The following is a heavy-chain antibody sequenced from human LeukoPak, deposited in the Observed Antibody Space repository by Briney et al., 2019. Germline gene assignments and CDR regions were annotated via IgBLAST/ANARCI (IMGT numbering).Heavy chain of an antibody. D-gene: IGHD5-24*01. Sequence: KPSETLSLTCTVSGGSISSYYWSWIRQPPGKGLEWIGYIYYSGSTNYNPSLKSRVTISVDTSKNQFSLKLSSVTAADTAVYYCARLLEGGDGYDYYYYGMDVWGQGTTVTVSS. CDR2: IYYSGST. V-gene: IGHV4-59*08. CDR1: GGSISSYY. J-gene: IGHJ6*02. CDR3: ARLLEGGDGYDYYYYGMDV.